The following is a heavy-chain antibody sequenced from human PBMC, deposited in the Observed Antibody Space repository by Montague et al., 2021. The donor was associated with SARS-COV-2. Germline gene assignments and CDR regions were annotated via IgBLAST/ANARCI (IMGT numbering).Heavy chain of an antibody. J-gene: IGHJ6*02. CDR1: GDSVSSNSAT. CDR2: IYHRSKRYN. V-gene: IGHV6-1*01. D-gene: IGHD1-1*01. Sequence: CAISGDSVSSNSATWNGVRQSPQSGCEWLGRIYHRSKRYNDYAVSVRGRVTINTDTSKNQFTLQLNSVTPEETAIYYCTSGRKGNYNDIDVWGQGTTVTVAS. CDR3: TSGRKGNYNDIDV.